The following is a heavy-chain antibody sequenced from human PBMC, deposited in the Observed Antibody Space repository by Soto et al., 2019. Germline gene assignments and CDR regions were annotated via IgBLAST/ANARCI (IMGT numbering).Heavy chain of an antibody. CDR3: ARDSPMVRGVMYYFDY. CDR1: GYTFTSYG. J-gene: IGHJ4*02. CDR2: IGAYNGNT. D-gene: IGHD3-10*01. V-gene: IGHV1-18*01. Sequence: ASVKVSCKASGYTFTSYGISWVRQAPGQGLEWMGWIGAYNGNTNYAQKLQGRVTMTTDTSASTAYMELRSLRSDDAAVYYCARDSPMVRGVMYYFDYWGQGTLVTVSS.